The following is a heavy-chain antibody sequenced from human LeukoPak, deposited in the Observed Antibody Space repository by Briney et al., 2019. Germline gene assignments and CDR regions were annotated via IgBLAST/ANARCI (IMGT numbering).Heavy chain of an antibody. J-gene: IGHJ3*02. CDR1: GFTFSTYS. CDR2: INDGGNIT. D-gene: IGHD5-18*01. V-gene: IGHV3-23*01. CDR3: AKSRRDTAMVLDAFDI. Sequence: GGSLRLSCAASGFTFSTYSLSWVRQASGKGLEWVSTINDGGNITDYAASVKGRFTISRDNSKNTLYLQMNSLRAEDTAVYYCAKSRRDTAMVLDAFDIWGQGTMVTVSS.